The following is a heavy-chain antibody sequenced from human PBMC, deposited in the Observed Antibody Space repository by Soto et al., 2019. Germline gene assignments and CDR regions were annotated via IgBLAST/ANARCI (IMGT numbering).Heavy chain of an antibody. V-gene: IGHV3-53*02. D-gene: IGHD3-10*01. CDR1: GFTVSSNY. CDR3: ARAPYGSGSYYYYYYCMDV. CDR2: IYSGGST. Sequence: EVQLVETRGGLIQPGGSLRLSCAASGFTVSSNYMSWVRQAPGKGREWVSVIYSGGSTYYADSLKGRFTISRDNSKNTLYLQMNSLRAEDTAGYYCARAPYGSGSYYYYYYCMDVWGQGTTVTVSS. J-gene: IGHJ6*02.